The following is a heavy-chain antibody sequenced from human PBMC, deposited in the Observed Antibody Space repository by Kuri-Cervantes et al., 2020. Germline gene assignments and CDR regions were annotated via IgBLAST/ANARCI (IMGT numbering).Heavy chain of an antibody. D-gene: IGHD2-8*01. J-gene: IGHJ6*02. CDR2: FDPEDGET. CDR3: AAVYGGV. V-gene: IGHV1-24*01. Sequence: ASVKVSCKASGYTFTSYGISWVRQAPGKGLEWMGGFDPEDGETIYAQKFQGRATMTEDTSTDTAYMELSSLRSEDTAVYYCAAVYGGVWGQGTTVTVSS. CDR1: GYTFTSYG.